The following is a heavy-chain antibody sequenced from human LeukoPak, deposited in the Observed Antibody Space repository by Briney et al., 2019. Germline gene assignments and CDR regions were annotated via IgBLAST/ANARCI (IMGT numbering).Heavy chain of an antibody. CDR3: ARDKNYRFDY. CDR2: ISANSGNT. CDR1: GYTFTSKG. V-gene: IGHV1-18*01. J-gene: IGHJ4*02. Sequence: GASVTVSCKASGYTFTSKGISWVRQAPGKGLEWMGWISANSGNTNYAQKMQGRVTMTTETSSSTAYMELRNLRSDDTAVYYCARDKNYRFDYWGQGTLVTVSS. D-gene: IGHD5-24*01.